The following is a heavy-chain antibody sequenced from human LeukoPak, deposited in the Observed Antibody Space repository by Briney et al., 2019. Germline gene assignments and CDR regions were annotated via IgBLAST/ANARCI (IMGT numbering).Heavy chain of an antibody. J-gene: IGHJ4*02. CDR3: AVEGGRYDADY. CDR1: GGTFSSYA. D-gene: IGHD1-26*01. Sequence: ASVKVSCKASGGTFSSYAISWVRQAPGQGLEWMGGIIPIFGRANYAQKLQGRVTITTDESTSTAYMELNSLRSEDTAVYYCAVEGGRYDADYCGQGTLVTVSS. V-gene: IGHV1-69*05. CDR2: IIPIFGRA.